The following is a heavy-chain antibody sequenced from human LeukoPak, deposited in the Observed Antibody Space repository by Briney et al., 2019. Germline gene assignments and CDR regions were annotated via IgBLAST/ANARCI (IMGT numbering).Heavy chain of an antibody. V-gene: IGHV4-30-2*01. CDR1: GGSLSSGGYS. CDR2: IYHSGST. D-gene: IGHD1-7*01. J-gene: IGHJ3*02. Sequence: SETLSLTCTVSGGSLSSGGYSWSWLRQPPGRGREGSGYIYHSGSTYYNPSRKSRVTIPVDRSKNQFSLKLSSVTAADTAVYYCARVGITGTTRGAFDIWGQGTMVTVSS. CDR3: ARVGITGTTRGAFDI.